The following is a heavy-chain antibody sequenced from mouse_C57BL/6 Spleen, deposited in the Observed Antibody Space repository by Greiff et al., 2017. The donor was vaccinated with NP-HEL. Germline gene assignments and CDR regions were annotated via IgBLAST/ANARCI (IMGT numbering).Heavy chain of an antibody. J-gene: IGHJ4*01. D-gene: IGHD2-10*01. Sequence: EVQVVESEGGLVQPGSSMKLSCTASGFTFSDYYMAWVRQVPEKGLEWVANINYDGSSTYYLDSLKSRFIISRDNAKNILYLQMSSLKSEDTATYYCARVCLLPGAMDYWGQGTSVTVSS. V-gene: IGHV5-16*01. CDR2: INYDGSST. CDR3: ARVCLLPGAMDY. CDR1: GFTFSDYY.